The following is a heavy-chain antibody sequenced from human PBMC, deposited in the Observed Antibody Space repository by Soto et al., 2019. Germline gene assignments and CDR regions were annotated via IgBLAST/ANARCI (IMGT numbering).Heavy chain of an antibody. CDR2: ISYDGSNK. CDR1: GFTFSSYA. Sequence: PGGSLRLSCAASGFTFSSYAMHWVRQAPGKGLEWVAVISYDGSNKYYADSVKGRFTISRDNSKNTLYLQMNSLRAEDTAVYYCARDGARITIFGVVKASRGMDVWGQGTTVTVSS. D-gene: IGHD3-3*01. J-gene: IGHJ6*02. CDR3: ARDGARITIFGVVKASRGMDV. V-gene: IGHV3-30-3*01.